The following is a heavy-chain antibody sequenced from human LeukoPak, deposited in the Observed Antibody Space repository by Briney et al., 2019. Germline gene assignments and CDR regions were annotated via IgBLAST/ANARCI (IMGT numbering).Heavy chain of an antibody. D-gene: IGHD6-19*01. V-gene: IGHV3-15*07. Sequence: GGSLRLSCAASGFTFSNAWMNWVRRAPGKGLEWVGRIKSKTDGGTTDYAAPVKGRFTMSRDNDKNTLYLQLSSLRAEDTAVFYCVRAVAGKGCIDYWGQGTLVTVSS. CDR3: VRAVAGKGCIDY. J-gene: IGHJ4*02. CDR2: IKSKTDGGTT. CDR1: GFTFSNAW.